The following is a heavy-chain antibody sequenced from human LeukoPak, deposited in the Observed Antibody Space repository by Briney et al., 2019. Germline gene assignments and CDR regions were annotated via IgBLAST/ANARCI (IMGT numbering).Heavy chain of an antibody. J-gene: IGHJ4*02. Sequence: GRSLRLSCAASGFTFSSYAMHWVRQAPGKGLEWVAVISYDGSNKYYADSVKGRFTISRDNSKNTLYLQMNSLRAEDTAVYYCASDDSSIWFVYWGQGTLVTVSS. V-gene: IGHV3-30*04. CDR1: GFTFSSYA. CDR3: ASDDSSIWFVY. D-gene: IGHD6-13*01. CDR2: ISYDGSNK.